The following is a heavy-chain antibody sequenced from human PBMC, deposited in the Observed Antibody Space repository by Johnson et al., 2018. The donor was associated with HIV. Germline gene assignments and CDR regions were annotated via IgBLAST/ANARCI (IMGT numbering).Heavy chain of an antibody. Sequence: VQVVESGGGLVQPGRSLRLSCAASGFTFDDYAMHWVRQAPGKGLEWVSGISWNSGSTIYSADSVKGRFTISRDNAKNSLYLQMNSLRAEDTAVYYCARGGYNWNDFLNDAFDIWGQGTMVPVSS. V-gene: IGHV3-9*01. CDR2: ISWNSGSTI. J-gene: IGHJ3*02. D-gene: IGHD1-1*01. CDR3: ARGGYNWNDFLNDAFDI. CDR1: GFTFDDYA.